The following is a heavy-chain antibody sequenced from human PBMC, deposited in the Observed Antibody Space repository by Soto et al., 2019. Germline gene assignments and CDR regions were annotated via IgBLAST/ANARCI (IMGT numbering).Heavy chain of an antibody. CDR2: ISYDGSNK. D-gene: IGHD3-22*01. CDR3: AIVGGGSGYSNDAFDI. J-gene: IGHJ3*02. CDR1: GFTFSSYA. Sequence: QVQLVESGGGVVQPGRSLRLSCAASGFTFSSYAMHWVRQAPGKGLEWVAVISYDGSNKYYADSVKGRFTISRDNSKNTLDLQMNSLRAEDTAVYYCAIVGGGSGYSNDAFDIWGQGTMVTVSS. V-gene: IGHV3-30-3*01.